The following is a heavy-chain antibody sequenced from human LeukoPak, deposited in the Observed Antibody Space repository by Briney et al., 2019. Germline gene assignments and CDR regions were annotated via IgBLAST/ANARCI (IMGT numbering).Heavy chain of an antibody. V-gene: IGHV3-30*18. J-gene: IGHJ6*02. D-gene: IGHD3-10*01. Sequence: PGRSLRLSCAASGFTFSGYGMHWVRQAPGKGLEWVAVISYDGSNKYYADSVKGRFTISRDNSKNTLYLQMNSLRAEDTAVYYCAKDPRGGYYYYGMDVWGQGTTVTVSS. CDR1: GFTFSGYG. CDR2: ISYDGSNK. CDR3: AKDPRGGYYYYGMDV.